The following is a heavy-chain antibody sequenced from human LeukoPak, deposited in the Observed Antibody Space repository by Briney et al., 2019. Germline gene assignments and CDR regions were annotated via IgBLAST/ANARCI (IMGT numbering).Heavy chain of an antibody. V-gene: IGHV2-5*02. CDR1: GFSLSTSGVG. J-gene: IGHJ3*02. CDR3: AHRRDILTGYHDAFDI. CDR2: IYWDDDK. D-gene: IGHD3-9*01. Sequence: SGPTLVKPTQTLTLTCTFSGFSLSTSGVGVGWIRQPPGKALEWLALIYWDDDKRYNPSLKSRLTITKDTSKNQVVLTMTNMDPVDTATYYCAHRRDILTGYHDAFDIWGQGTMVTVSS.